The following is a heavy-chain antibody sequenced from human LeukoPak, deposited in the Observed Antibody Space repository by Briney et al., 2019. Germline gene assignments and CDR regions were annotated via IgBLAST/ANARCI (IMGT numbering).Heavy chain of an antibody. D-gene: IGHD4-4*01. CDR2: INHSGST. Sequence: PSETLSLTCAVYGGSFSGYYWSWIRQPPGKGLEWIGEINHSGSTNYNPSLKSRVTISVDTSKNQFSLKLSSVTAADTVVYYCARASLLQYYHWGQGTLVTVSS. J-gene: IGHJ5*02. CDR3: ARASLLQYYH. CDR1: GGSFSGYY. V-gene: IGHV4-34*01.